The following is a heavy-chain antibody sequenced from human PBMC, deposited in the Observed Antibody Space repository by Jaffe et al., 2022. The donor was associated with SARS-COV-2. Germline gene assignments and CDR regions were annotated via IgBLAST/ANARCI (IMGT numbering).Heavy chain of an antibody. V-gene: IGHV1-3*04. CDR2: ISTGSGKT. Sequence: QVQLVQSGAEEKKPGASVKVSCKASGYTFTDYDIHWVRQAPGQRLEWLGWISTGSGKTEYSQKFQGRFTITRDTSASTAYMELRSLTSEDTAVYYCARPPTYNRCPLDHWGQGSLVSVSS. D-gene: IGHD1-20*01. J-gene: IGHJ4*02. CDR3: ARPPTYNRCPLDH. CDR1: GYTFTDYD.